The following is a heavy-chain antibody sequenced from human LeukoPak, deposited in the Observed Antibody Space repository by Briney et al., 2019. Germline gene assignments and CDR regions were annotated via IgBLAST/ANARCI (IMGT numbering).Heavy chain of an antibody. CDR1: GGSISSGDYY. CDR3: ARDKWELLSASAVDYGMDV. Sequence: SETLSLTCTVSGGSISSGDYYWSWIRQPPGKGLEWIGYIYYSGSTYYNPSLKSRVTISVDTSKNQFSLKLSSVTAADTAVYYCARDKWELLSASAVDYGMDVRGQGTTVTVSS. D-gene: IGHD1-26*01. V-gene: IGHV4-30-4*01. CDR2: IYYSGST. J-gene: IGHJ6*02.